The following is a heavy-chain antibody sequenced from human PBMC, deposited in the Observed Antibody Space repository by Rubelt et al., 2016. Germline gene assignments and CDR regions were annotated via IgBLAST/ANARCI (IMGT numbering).Heavy chain of an antibody. CDR3: GTHESGYSGYQVDY. D-gene: IGHD5-12*01. CDR2: IYYSGSI. J-gene: IGHJ4*02. Sequence: QLQLQESGPGLVKPSETLSLTCTVSGGSISSSSYYWGWIRQPPGKGLEWIGSIYYSGSIYYNPSLKSQVTMSVDTSKNQFSLWCSLWPAADTAVYYWGTHESGYSGYQVDYWGQGTLVTVCS. V-gene: IGHV4-39*01. CDR1: GGSISSSSYY.